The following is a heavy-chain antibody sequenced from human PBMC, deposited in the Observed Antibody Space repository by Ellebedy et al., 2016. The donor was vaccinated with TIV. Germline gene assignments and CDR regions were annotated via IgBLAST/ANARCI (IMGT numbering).Heavy chain of an antibody. CDR1: GGSISSSSYY. D-gene: IGHD3-9*01. V-gene: IGHV4-39*07. CDR3: ARDRTRLVGPGVYYYYGMDV. J-gene: IGHJ6*02. Sequence: SETLSLTXTVSGGSISSSSYYWGWIRQPPGKGLEWIGSIYYSGSTNYNPSLKSRVTISVDTSKNQFSLKLSSVTAADTAVYYCARDRTRLVGPGVYYYYGMDVWGQGTTVTVSS. CDR2: IYYSGST.